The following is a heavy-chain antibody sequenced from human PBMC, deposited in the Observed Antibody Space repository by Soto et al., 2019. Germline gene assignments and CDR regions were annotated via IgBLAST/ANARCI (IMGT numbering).Heavy chain of an antibody. D-gene: IGHD3-3*01. Sequence: PSETLSLTCTVSGGSISSHCWTWIRQPPGEGLDWIGYIYSSGSTNYNPSLESRVTISIDKSKNQFSLKLTSVNTADTAVYYCATADLNYFGSWGQGTLVTVSS. V-gene: IGHV4-59*11. J-gene: IGHJ4*02. CDR2: IYSSGST. CDR1: GGSISSHC. CDR3: ATADLNYFGS.